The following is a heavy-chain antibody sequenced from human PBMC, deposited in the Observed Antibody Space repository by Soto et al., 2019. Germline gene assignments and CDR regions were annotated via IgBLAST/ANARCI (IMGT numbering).Heavy chain of an antibody. J-gene: IGHJ4*02. CDR2: ISSSSSYI. Sequence: GGSLRLSCAAYGLTFSSYSMNWVRHAPGKGLEWVSSISSSSSYIYYAASVKGRFTISRDHAKNSLYLQMNSLKAEDTAVYYGAGDFGDSGYEGGEFDYWGQGTLVTVSS. CDR3: AGDFGDSGYEGGEFDY. D-gene: IGHD5-12*01. CDR1: GLTFSSYS. V-gene: IGHV3-21*01.